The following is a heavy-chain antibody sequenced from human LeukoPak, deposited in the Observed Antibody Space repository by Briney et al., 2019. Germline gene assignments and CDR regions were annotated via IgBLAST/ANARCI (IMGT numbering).Heavy chain of an antibody. D-gene: IGHD3-9*01. V-gene: IGHV3-74*01. J-gene: IGHJ4*02. Sequence: GGSLRLSCAASGFTFSSYWMHWVRQAPGKGLVWVSRINSDGSSTSYADSVKGRFTISRDNAKNTLYLQMNSPRAEDTAVYYCARESHYYDILTGYYLDYWGQGTLVTVSS. CDR3: ARESHYYDILTGYYLDY. CDR1: GFTFSSYW. CDR2: INSDGSST.